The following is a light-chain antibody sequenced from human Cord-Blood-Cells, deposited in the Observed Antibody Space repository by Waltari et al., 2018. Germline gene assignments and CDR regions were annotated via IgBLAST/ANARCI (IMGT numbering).Light chain of an antibody. CDR2: DAS. CDR3: QQYKSYSPGT. Sequence: IQMTHSPSTLSASVGDTVTITCRASQSISRWFAWYQQQPGKAPELLIYDASSLESGVPSRFSVSGSGTEFALTISSLQPDDCATDYCQQYKSYSPGTSGQGTKVEIK. J-gene: IGKJ1*01. V-gene: IGKV1-5*01. CDR1: QSISRW.